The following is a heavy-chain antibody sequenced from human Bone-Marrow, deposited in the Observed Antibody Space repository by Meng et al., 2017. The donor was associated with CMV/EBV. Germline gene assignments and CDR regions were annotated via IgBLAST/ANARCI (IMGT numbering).Heavy chain of an antibody. J-gene: IGHJ4*02. Sequence: ASVKVSCKASGYTFTGYYMHWVRQAPGQGLEWMGWINPNSGGTNYAQKFQGRVTMTRDTSISTAYRELSRLRSDDTAVYYRARVGRAPLRSGIIVVVPAAPSDYWGQGTLVTVSS. CDR1: GYTFTGYY. CDR2: INPNSGGT. D-gene: IGHD2-2*01. V-gene: IGHV1-2*02. CDR3: ARVGRAPLRSGIIVVVPAAPSDY.